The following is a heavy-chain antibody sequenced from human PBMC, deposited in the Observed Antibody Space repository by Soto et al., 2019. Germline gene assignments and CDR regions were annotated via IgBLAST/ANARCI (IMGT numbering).Heavy chain of an antibody. D-gene: IGHD2-8*01. CDR2: ISYDGSNK. J-gene: IGHJ4*02. CDR1: GFTFSSYG. V-gene: IGHV3-30*18. Sequence: QVQLVESGGGVVQPGRSLRLSCAASGFTFSSYGMHWVRQAPGKGLEWVAVISYDGSNKYYADSVKGRFTISRDNSKNTLYLQMNSLRAEDTAVYYCAKDGGLPYCTNGVCYILNYWGRGTLVTVSS. CDR3: AKDGGLPYCTNGVCYILNY.